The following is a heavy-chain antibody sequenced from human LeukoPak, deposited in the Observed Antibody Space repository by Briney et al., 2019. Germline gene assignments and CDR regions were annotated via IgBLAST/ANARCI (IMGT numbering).Heavy chain of an antibody. D-gene: IGHD2-2*01. V-gene: IGHV4-59*08. J-gene: IGHJ4*02. CDR3: ARQGYCSSISCRFFDY. CDR2: ISYSGST. CDR1: GGSISSYY. Sequence: SETLSLTCTVSGGSISSYYWSWIRQPPGKGLEWIGYISYSGSTNYNPSPKSRVTISGDTSKNQFSLKLSSVTAADTAVYYCARQGYCSSISCRFFDYWGQGTLVTVSP.